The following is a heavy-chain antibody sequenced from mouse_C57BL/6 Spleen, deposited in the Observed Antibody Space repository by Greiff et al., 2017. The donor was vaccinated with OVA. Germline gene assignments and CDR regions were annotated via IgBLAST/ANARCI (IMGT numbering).Heavy chain of an antibody. CDR2: INPSTGGT. V-gene: IGHV1-42*01. Sequence: EVQRVESGPELVKPGASVKISCKASGYSFTGYYMNWVKQSPEKSLEWIGEINPSTGGTTYNQKFKAKATLTVDKSSSTAYMQLKSLTSEDSAVYYCARIDGYDPSYAMDYWGQGTSVTVSS. CDR1: GYSFTGYY. CDR3: ARIDGYDPSYAMDY. D-gene: IGHD2-2*01. J-gene: IGHJ4*01.